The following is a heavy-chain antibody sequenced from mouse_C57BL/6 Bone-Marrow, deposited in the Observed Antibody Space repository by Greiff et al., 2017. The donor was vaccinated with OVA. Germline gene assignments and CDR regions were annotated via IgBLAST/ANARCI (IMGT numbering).Heavy chain of an antibody. V-gene: IGHV2-9-1*01. CDR1: GFSLTSYA. CDR2: IWTGGGT. CDR3: ARNLRSNYLYYYALDY. D-gene: IGHD2-5*01. Sequence: VKMVESGPGLVAPSQSLSITCTVSGFSLTSYAISWVRQPPGKGLEWLGVIWTGGGTNYNSALKSSLSISKDNSKSQVFLKMNSLQTDDTARYYCARNLRSNYLYYYALDYWGQGTSVTVSS. J-gene: IGHJ4*01.